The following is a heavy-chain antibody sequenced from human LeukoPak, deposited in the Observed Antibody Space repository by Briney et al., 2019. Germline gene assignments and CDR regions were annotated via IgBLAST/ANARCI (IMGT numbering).Heavy chain of an antibody. CDR3: AREGGYSYGYFYYFDY. CDR2: IIPIFGTA. V-gene: IGHV1-69*05. Sequence: SVKVSCKASGGTFSSYAISWVRQAPAQGLEWMGRIIPIFGTANYAQKFQGRVTITTDESTSTAYMELSSLRSEDTAVYYCAREGGYSYGYFYYFDYWGQGTLVTVSS. D-gene: IGHD5-18*01. CDR1: GGTFSSYA. J-gene: IGHJ4*02.